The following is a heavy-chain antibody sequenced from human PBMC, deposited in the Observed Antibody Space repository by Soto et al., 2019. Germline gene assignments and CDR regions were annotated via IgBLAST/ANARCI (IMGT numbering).Heavy chain of an antibody. CDR1: GFTFTNSA. CDR2: IVVGSGNT. Sequence: SVKVSCKASGFTFTNSAVQWVRQARGQRLEWIGWIVVGSGNTNYAQKFQERVTITRDMSTSTAYMELSSLRAEDTAVYYCARDTYYYGSGSYGPWGQGTLVTVSS. V-gene: IGHV1-58*01. J-gene: IGHJ5*02. CDR3: ARDTYYYGSGSYGP. D-gene: IGHD3-10*01.